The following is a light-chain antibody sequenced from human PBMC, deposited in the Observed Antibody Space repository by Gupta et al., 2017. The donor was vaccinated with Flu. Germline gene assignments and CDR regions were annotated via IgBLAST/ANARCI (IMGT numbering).Light chain of an antibody. Sequence: QSVLTQPSSVSGAPGQRVTISCTGSSSNIGAGYGVHWYQQLPGTAPKLLISDDNIRPSVVPDRFSGFKSGTSASLAITGLQAEDDADYSCRSYGSIRSGSVFGGGTKLTVL. J-gene: IGLJ3*02. CDR3: RSYGSIRSGSV. CDR1: SSNIGAGYG. V-gene: IGLV1-40*01. CDR2: DDN.